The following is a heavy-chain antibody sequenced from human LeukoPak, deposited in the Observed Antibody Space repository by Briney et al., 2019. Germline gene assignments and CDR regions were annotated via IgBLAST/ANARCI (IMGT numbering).Heavy chain of an antibody. D-gene: IGHD4-17*01. Sequence: GGSLRLSCAASGFTFSSYAMSWVRQAPGKGLEWVSAISGSGGGTYYADSVKGRFTISRDNSKNTLYLQMNSLRAEDTAVYYCARATGGYDDYGDYFPYYYYMDVWGKGTTVTVSS. CDR1: GFTFSSYA. CDR3: ARATGGYDDYGDYFPYYYYMDV. J-gene: IGHJ6*03. V-gene: IGHV3-23*01. CDR2: ISGSGGGT.